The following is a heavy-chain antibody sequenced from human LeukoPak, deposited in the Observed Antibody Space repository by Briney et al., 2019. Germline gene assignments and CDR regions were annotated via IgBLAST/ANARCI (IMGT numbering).Heavy chain of an antibody. CDR1: GYSFGNRR. CDR2: IYPDDSDT. V-gene: IGHV5-51*01. D-gene: IGHD3-10*01. CDR3: ARGAYGSGSSYNYYGMDV. Sequence: GESLKISCKGSGYSFGNRRIGWVRQMPGKGLEWMGIIYPDDSDTIYSPSFEGQVTISADKSISTAYLQWSSLKASGTAMYYCARGAYGSGSSYNYYGMDVWGQGTTVTVSS. J-gene: IGHJ6*02.